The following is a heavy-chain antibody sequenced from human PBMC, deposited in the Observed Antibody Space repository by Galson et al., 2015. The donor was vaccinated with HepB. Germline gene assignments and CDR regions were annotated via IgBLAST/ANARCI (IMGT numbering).Heavy chain of an antibody. Sequence: SLRLSCAASEFTFTNYDMSWVRQAPGKGLEWVSDISGSDGNTYYADSVKGRFTISRDNSINTLYLHMNSLRAEDTAIYYCASNHCGWDLDKFDYWGQGTLVTVSS. CDR3: ASNHCGWDLDKFDY. CDR2: ISGSDGNT. CDR1: EFTFTNYD. D-gene: IGHD6-19*01. V-gene: IGHV3-23*01. J-gene: IGHJ4*02.